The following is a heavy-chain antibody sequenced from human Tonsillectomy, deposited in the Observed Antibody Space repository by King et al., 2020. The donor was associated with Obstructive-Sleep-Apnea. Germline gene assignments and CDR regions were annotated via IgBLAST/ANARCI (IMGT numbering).Heavy chain of an antibody. V-gene: IGHV1-69*01. D-gene: IGHD6-19*01. Sequence: QLVQSGAEVKKPGSSVKVSCKASGGTFSSYAISWVRQAPGQGLEWRGGIIPIFGTAHYAQKFQARVTITADESTSTAYMELSSLRSEDTAVYYCAKPGIAVAGRRGAFDIWGQGTMVTVSS. CDR1: GGTFSSYA. CDR2: IIPIFGTA. J-gene: IGHJ3*02. CDR3: AKPGIAVAGRRGAFDI.